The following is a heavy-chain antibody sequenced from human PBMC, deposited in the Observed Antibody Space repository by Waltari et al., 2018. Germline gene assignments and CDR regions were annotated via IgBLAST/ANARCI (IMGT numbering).Heavy chain of an antibody. CDR2: IIPILGTA. CDR3: AIAREYSSSSIYYGMDV. D-gene: IGHD6-6*01. J-gene: IGHJ6*02. CDR1: GCTFSSYA. Sequence: QVQLVQSGAEVKKPGSSVKVSCKASGCTFSSYAISWVRQAPGQGLEWMGGIIPILGTANYAQKFQCIVTMTEDTSTDTAYMELSSLRSEDTAVYYCAIAREYSSSSIYYGMDVWGQGTTVTVSS. V-gene: IGHV1-69*06.